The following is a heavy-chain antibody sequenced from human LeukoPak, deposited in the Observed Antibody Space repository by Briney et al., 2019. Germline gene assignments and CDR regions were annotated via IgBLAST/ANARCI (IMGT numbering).Heavy chain of an antibody. V-gene: IGHV4-39*07. CDR1: GGSISSSSYY. Sequence: PSETLSLTCTVSGGSISSSSYYWGWIRQPPGKGLEWIGSIYYSGSTYYNPSLKSRVTISVDTSKNQFSLKLSSVTAADTAVYYCARDPGSPLAYCGGDCYQTHYYGMDVWGQGTTVTVS. J-gene: IGHJ6*02. CDR2: IYYSGST. CDR3: ARDPGSPLAYCGGDCYQTHYYGMDV. D-gene: IGHD2-21*02.